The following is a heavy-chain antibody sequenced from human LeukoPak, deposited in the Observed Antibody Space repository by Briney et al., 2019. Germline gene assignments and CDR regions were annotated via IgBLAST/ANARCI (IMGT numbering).Heavy chain of an antibody. CDR3: ARPYSYYYGMDV. D-gene: IGHD1-26*01. CDR2: MNPNSGNT. CDR1: GYTFTSYD. Sequence: ASVKVSCKASGYTFTSYDINWERQATGQGLEWMGWMNPNSGNTGYAQKFQGRVTMTRNTSISTAYMELSSLRSEDTAVYYCARPYSYYYGMDVWGQGTTVTVSS. V-gene: IGHV1-8*01. J-gene: IGHJ6*02.